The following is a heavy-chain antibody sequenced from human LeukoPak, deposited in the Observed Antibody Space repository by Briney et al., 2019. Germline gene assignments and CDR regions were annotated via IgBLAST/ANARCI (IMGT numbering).Heavy chain of an antibody. CDR1: GFTFSSYS. J-gene: IGHJ6*02. D-gene: IGHD2-2*01. V-gene: IGHV3-48*04. CDR2: ISSSSSTI. CDR3: ARVVVVPAANRDYYYYGMDV. Sequence: GGSLRLSCAASGFTFSSYSMNWVRQAPGKGLEWVSYISSSSSTIYYADSVKGRFTISRDNAKNSLYLQMNSLRAEDTAVYYCARVVVVPAANRDYYYYGMDVWGQGTTVTVSS.